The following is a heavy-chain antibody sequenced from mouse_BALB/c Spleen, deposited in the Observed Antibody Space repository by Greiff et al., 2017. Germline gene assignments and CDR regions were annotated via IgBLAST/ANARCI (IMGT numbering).Heavy chain of an antibody. V-gene: IGHV5-6-5*01. CDR3: ERVQVFFAY. J-gene: IGHJ3*01. CDR1: GFTFSSYA. CDR2: ISSGGST. Sequence: EVQRVESGGGLVKPGGSLKLSCAASGFTFSSYAMSWVRQTPEKRLEWVASISSGGSTYYPDSVKGRFTISRDNARNILYLQMSSLRSEDTAMYYCERVQVFFAYWGQGTLVTVSA. D-gene: IGHD6-2*01.